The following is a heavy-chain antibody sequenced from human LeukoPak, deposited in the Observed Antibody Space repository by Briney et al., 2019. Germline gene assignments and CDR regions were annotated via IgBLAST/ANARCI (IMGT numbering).Heavy chain of an antibody. CDR3: ASVLVLMVYGDAFDI. V-gene: IGHV4-30-2*01. D-gene: IGHD2-8*01. CDR2: IYHSGST. CDR1: GGSISSGGYS. J-gene: IGHJ3*02. Sequence: SETLSLTCAVSGGSISSGGYSWSWIRQPPGKGLEWIGYIYHSGSTYYNPSLKSRVTISVDRSKNQFSLKLSSVTAADTAVYYCASVLVLMVYGDAFDIWGQGTMVTVSS.